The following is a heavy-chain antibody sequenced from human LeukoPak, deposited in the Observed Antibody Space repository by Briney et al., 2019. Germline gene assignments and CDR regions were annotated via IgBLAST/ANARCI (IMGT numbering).Heavy chain of an antibody. Sequence: TGGSVRLSCAASGFTFSSYDISWVRQAPGKGLEWVSAISKSGDSTYYSDSVKGRFTISRDNSKNTIYLQMNSLRVEDTAVYYCAKLSGWTGWFFDYWGQGTVVTVSS. V-gene: IGHV3-23*01. D-gene: IGHD6-19*01. CDR3: AKLSGWTGWFFDY. J-gene: IGHJ4*02. CDR2: ISKSGDST. CDR1: GFTFSSYD.